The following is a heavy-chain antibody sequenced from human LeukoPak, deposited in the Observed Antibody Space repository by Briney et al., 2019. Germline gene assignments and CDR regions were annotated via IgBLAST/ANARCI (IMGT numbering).Heavy chain of an antibody. CDR3: ARVLAFGGVIAAIDY. J-gene: IGHJ4*02. V-gene: IGHV4-59*01. D-gene: IGHD3-16*02. CDR2: IYYSGST. CDR1: GGSISSYY. Sequence: PSETLSLTCTVSGGSISSYYWSWIRQPPGKGLEWIGYIYYSGSTNYNPSLKSRVTISVDTSKNQFSLKLSSVTAADTAVYYCARVLAFGGVIAAIDYWGQGTLVTVSS.